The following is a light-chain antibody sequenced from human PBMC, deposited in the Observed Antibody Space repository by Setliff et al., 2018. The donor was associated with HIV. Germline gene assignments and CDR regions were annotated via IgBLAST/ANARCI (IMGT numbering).Light chain of an antibody. Sequence: QSALAQPASVSGSPGQSITISCTGTSSDVGGHNYVSWYQQHPGKAPKLIIYDVSNRPSGASNRFSGSKSGNTASLTISGLQAEDEADYYCSSYTNTPLYVFGTGTKGTV. J-gene: IGLJ1*01. CDR3: SSYTNTPLYV. V-gene: IGLV2-14*03. CDR2: DVS. CDR1: SSDVGGHNY.